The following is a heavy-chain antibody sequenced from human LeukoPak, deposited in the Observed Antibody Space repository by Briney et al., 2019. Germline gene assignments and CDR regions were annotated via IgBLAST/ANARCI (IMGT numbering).Heavy chain of an antibody. V-gene: IGHV3-30-3*01. Sequence: GRSLRLSCAASGFTFSTYAMHWVRQAPGKGLEWVAVISYDGSNRYYADSVKGRFTISSDNSKNTLYLQVNSLRAEDTAVYYCARGETYCGGDCYSPHFDYWGQGTLVTVSS. D-gene: IGHD2-21*02. CDR1: GFTFSTYA. CDR3: ARGETYCGGDCYSPHFDY. J-gene: IGHJ4*02. CDR2: ISYDGSNR.